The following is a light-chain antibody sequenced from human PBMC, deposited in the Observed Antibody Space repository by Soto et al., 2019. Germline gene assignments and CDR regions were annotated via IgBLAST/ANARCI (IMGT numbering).Light chain of an antibody. J-gene: IGKJ2*01. CDR2: GAY. CDR3: QQTSSPPFT. CDR1: HTFSSF. V-gene: IGKV1-39*01. Sequence: DIQMTQSPSSLSASVGDRVTITCRASHTFSSFLNWYQQKRGKPPTLLIYGAYNLRSGVPSRCTGSGGGAELRLSISSLQPDDFATYYCQQTSSPPFTVGQGTSLELK.